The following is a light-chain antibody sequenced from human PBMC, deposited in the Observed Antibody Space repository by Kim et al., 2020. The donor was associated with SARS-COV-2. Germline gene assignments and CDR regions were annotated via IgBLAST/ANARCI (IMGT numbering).Light chain of an antibody. CDR1: QSVSSNY. CDR2: GAS. V-gene: IGKV3-20*01. CDR3: QQYGSSPRT. J-gene: IGKJ1*01. Sequence: PGERATLSCRASQSVSSNYLAWYQQKPGQAPRLLIYGASSRATGIPDRFSGSGSGTDFTLTISRLEPEDFAVYYCQQYGSSPRTFGQGTKVEIK.